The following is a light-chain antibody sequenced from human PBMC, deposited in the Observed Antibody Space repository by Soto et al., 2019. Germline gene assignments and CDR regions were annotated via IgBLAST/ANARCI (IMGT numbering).Light chain of an antibody. CDR1: QSISRC. J-gene: IGKJ1*01. CDR2: EAS. Sequence: DIQMTQSPSTLSSSVGDRVTITCRASQSISRCLAWHQQKPGKAPKLLIYEASSLASGVPSRFSGSGSGTEFTLTISSLQPDDFAAYYCQQYNSYSWTFGQGTKVEIK. CDR3: QQYNSYSWT. V-gene: IGKV1-5*03.